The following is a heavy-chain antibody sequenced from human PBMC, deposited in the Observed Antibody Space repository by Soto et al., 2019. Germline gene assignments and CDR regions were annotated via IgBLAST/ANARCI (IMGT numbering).Heavy chain of an antibody. V-gene: IGHV1-18*01. CDR1: GYTFSNYG. D-gene: IGHD6-19*01. Sequence: ASVKVSCKTSGYTFSNYGINWVRRAPGQGLEWMGWISGYNGNTNYAQTVQGRVTMTTDTSTGTVYMELRSLKSDDTAIYYCSRFIMVGGWFDPNYYRGMDAWGQGTTVTVSS. CDR3: SRFIMVGGWFDPNYYRGMDA. J-gene: IGHJ6*02. CDR2: ISGYNGNT.